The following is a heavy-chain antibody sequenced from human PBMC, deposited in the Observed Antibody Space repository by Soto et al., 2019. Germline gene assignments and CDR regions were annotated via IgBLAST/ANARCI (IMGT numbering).Heavy chain of an antibody. J-gene: IGHJ4*02. CDR3: ARLGCGERVGGDY. V-gene: IGHV4-59*01. D-gene: IGHD1-26*01. Sequence: QVQLQESGPGLVEPSETLSLTCTVSGGSISSYYWSWIRQPPGKGLEWIGYIYYSGSTNYNPSLKSRVTISVDTSKNQFSLKLSSVTAADTAVYYCARLGCGERVGGDYWGQGTLVTVSS. CDR2: IYYSGST. CDR1: GGSISSYY.